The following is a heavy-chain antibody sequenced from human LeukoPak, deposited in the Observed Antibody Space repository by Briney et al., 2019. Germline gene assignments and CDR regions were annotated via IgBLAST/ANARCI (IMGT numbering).Heavy chain of an antibody. V-gene: IGHV4-34*01. Sequence: SETLSLTCAVYGGSFSGYYWSWIRQPPGKGLEWIGEINHSGSTNYNPSLKSRVTISVDTSKNQFSLKLSSVTAADTAVYYCARGTGYSYGYGGLTSFDYWGQGTLVTVSS. J-gene: IGHJ4*02. CDR3: ARGTGYSYGYGGLTSFDY. D-gene: IGHD5-18*01. CDR2: INHSGST. CDR1: GGSFSGYY.